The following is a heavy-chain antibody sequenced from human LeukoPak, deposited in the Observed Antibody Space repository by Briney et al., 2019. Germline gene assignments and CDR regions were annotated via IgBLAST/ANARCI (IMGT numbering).Heavy chain of an antibody. Sequence: PGGSLRLSCAASGFTFSDYYMSWIRQAPGKGLEWVSYISSSGSTIYYADSVKGRFTISRDNAKNSLYLQMNSLRAEDTAVYYCARDRITMVRGVIIRGLFDYWGQGTLVTVSS. CDR1: GFTFSDYY. CDR3: ARDRITMVRGVIIRGLFDY. CDR2: ISSSGSTI. V-gene: IGHV3-11*01. J-gene: IGHJ4*02. D-gene: IGHD3-10*01.